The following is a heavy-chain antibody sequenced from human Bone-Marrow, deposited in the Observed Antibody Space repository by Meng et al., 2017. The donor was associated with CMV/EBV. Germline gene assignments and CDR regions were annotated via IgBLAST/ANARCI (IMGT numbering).Heavy chain of an antibody. Sequence: SETLSLTCTVSGYSITGPYYWGWIRQPPGKGLEWIGTIYHRGTTYYNPSLKSRATISVDTSKNQFSLKLSSVTAADTAVYSCAGDGYDTLDYWGQGTLVTVSS. CDR2: IYHRGTT. D-gene: IGHD2-15*01. CDR1: GYSITGPYY. V-gene: IGHV4-38-2*02. J-gene: IGHJ4*02. CDR3: AGDGYDTLDY.